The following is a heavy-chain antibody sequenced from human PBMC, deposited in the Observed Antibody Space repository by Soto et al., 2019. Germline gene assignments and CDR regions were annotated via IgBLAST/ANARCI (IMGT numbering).Heavy chain of an antibody. J-gene: IGHJ4*02. CDR2: IWYDGIVR. CDR3: ARGGKWELLLRL. CDR1: GFSFSDYG. D-gene: IGHD1-26*01. V-gene: IGHV3-33*01. Sequence: QVQLVESGGGVVRPGTSLRLSCEGSGFSFSDYGMNWVRQAPGKGLEWVAVIWYDGIVRRYADSVKGRFTISRDISKNTLYLQMNSLRVEDTAVYFCARGGKWELLLRLWGQGTLVTVSS.